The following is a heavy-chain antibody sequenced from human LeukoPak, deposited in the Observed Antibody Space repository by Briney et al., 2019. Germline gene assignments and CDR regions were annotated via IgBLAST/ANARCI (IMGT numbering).Heavy chain of an antibody. CDR2: IYYSGST. V-gene: IGHV4-39*01. CDR3: AISQGTSHSGFDY. Sequence: SETLSLTCTVSGGSISSSSYYWGWIRQPPGKGLGWIGSIYYSGSTCYNPSLKSRVTISVDTSKNQFSLKLSSVTAADTAVYYCAISQGTSHSGFDYWGQGTLVTVSS. CDR1: GGSISSSSYY. D-gene: IGHD1-1*01. J-gene: IGHJ4*02.